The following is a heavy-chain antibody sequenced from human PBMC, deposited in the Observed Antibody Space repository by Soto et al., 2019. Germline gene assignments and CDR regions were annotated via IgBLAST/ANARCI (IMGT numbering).Heavy chain of an antibody. CDR2: IYYSGST. D-gene: IGHD3-3*01. CDR1: GGSISSYY. J-gene: IGHJ4*02. V-gene: IGHV4-59*08. Sequence: SETLSLTCTVSGGSISSYYWSWIRQPPGKGLEWIGYIYYSGSTNYNPSLKSRVTISVDTSKNQFSLKLSSVTAADTAVYYCARSSKNFGVVIPHDYWGQGTLVTVSS. CDR3: ARSSKNFGVVIPHDY.